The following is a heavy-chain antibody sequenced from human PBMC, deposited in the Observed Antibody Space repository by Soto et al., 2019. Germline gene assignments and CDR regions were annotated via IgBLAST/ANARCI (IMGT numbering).Heavy chain of an antibody. V-gene: IGHV3-48*03. CDR3: VREGRDDYFDY. J-gene: IGHJ4*02. CDR2: ISGIGGSQ. Sequence: EVQLVESGGGLVQPGRSLRLSCAASGFTFSSYEMNWVRQAPGKGLEWVSYISGIGGSQFCADSAKGRFTISRDNGRKSLYLQLNNLRAEDTAVYYCVREGRDDYFDYWGQGTLVTVSS. CDR1: GFTFSSYE. D-gene: IGHD3-10*01.